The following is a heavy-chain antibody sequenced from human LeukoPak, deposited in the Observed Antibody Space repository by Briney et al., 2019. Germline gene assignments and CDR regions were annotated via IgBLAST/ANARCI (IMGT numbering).Heavy chain of an antibody. Sequence: GGSLRLSCAASGFTFTSYGMSWVRQAPGQGLEWVSAISGSGGSTYYADSVKGRFTISRDNSKNTLYLQMNSLRAEDTAVYYCAKPRHYYDSSGYGYWGQGTLVTVSS. CDR3: AKPRHYYDSSGYGY. J-gene: IGHJ4*02. CDR2: ISGSGGST. D-gene: IGHD3-22*01. V-gene: IGHV3-23*01. CDR1: GFTFTSYG.